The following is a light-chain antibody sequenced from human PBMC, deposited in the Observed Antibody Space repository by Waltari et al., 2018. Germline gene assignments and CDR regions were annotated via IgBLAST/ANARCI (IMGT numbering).Light chain of an antibody. CDR1: QSVTW. CDR3: QQFDPSSPVT. Sequence: DIQLTQSPSTLAASIGDRITINCRASQSVTWMAWYQQKPGKAPKLLMFKTSFAESGVPLRFRGFGSGTDFSLAINGLQADDFATYCCQQFDPSSPVTFGGGT. V-gene: IGKV1-5*03. J-gene: IGKJ4*01. CDR2: KTS.